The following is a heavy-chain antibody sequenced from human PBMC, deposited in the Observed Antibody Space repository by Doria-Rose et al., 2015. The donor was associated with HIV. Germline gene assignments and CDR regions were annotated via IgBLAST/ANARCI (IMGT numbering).Heavy chain of an antibody. CDR1: GFKFDDYA. V-gene: IGHV3-9*01. J-gene: IGHJ5*02. CDR2: ISWNSETI. D-gene: IGHD3-3*01. Sequence: GFKFDDYAMHWVRQSPAKGLEWVSGISWNSETISYADSVKGRFTISRDNAKNSLYLQMSSLRTEDTASYYCVKDKAFGLVMGWFDPWGQGAVVTVSS. CDR3: VKDKAFGLVMGWFDP.